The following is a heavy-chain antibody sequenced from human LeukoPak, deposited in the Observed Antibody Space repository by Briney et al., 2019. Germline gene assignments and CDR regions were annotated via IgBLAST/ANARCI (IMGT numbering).Heavy chain of an antibody. CDR1: GFTFSSYA. Sequence: PGGSLRLSCAASGFTFSSYAMHWVRQAPGKGLEWVAVISYDGSNKYYADSVKGRFTISRDNSKNTLYLQMNSLRAEDTAVYYCARDTGYDSSGYYTPPFDYWGQGTLVTVSS. D-gene: IGHD3-22*01. V-gene: IGHV3-30-3*01. CDR2: ISYDGSNK. J-gene: IGHJ4*02. CDR3: ARDTGYDSSGYYTPPFDY.